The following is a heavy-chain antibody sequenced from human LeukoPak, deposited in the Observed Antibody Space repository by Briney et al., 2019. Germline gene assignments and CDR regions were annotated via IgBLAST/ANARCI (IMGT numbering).Heavy chain of an antibody. V-gene: IGHV3-7*01. CDR3: ARDRAPVATIIYYYYMDV. Sequence: PGGSLRLSCTASGFTFSNYWMSWVRQAPGKGLEWVANLNEDGSDKFSVDSVEGRFTISRDNAKNSLYLQMNSLRAEDTAVYYCARDRAPVATIIYYYYMDVWGKGTTVTISS. CDR1: GFTFSNYW. D-gene: IGHD5-12*01. J-gene: IGHJ6*03. CDR2: LNEDGSDK.